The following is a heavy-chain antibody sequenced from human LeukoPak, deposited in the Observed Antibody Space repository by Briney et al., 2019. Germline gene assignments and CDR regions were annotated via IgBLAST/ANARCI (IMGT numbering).Heavy chain of an antibody. CDR1: GGSISSRGYY. Sequence: SETLSLTCTVSGGSISSRGYYWGWIRQPPGKGLERIGHIYYSGSTYYNPSLKSRVTISVDTSKNQFSLKLSSVTAADTAVYNCARYSSAWFDPWGQGTLVTVSS. J-gene: IGHJ5*02. CDR2: IYYSGST. CDR3: ARYSSAWFDP. V-gene: IGHV4-39*01. D-gene: IGHD6-25*01.